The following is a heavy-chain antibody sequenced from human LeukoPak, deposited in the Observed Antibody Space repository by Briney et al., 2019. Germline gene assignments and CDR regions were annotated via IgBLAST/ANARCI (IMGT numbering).Heavy chain of an antibody. CDR2: VKTDGSST. V-gene: IGHV3-74*01. D-gene: IGHD1-1*01. J-gene: IGHJ3*02. Sequence: GGSLRLSCAASGFTFSNYLMHWVRQAPGQGLVWVSRVKTDGSSTTYADSVKGRFTISRDNAKNTLYLQMNSLRAEDTAVYYCARAPGGTYPFDTWGQGTMVTVSS. CDR1: GFTFSNYL. CDR3: ARAPGGTYPFDT.